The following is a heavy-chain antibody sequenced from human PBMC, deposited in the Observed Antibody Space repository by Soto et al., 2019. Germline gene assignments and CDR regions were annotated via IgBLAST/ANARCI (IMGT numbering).Heavy chain of an antibody. Sequence: QVQLQESGPGLVKPSETLSLTCTVSGGSISSYYWSWIRQPPGKGLEWIGYLYYSGSTNYNPSLKSRVTISVDTSKNQFSLKLSSVTAADTAVYYCAREGAAAGPFDYWGQGTLVTVSS. CDR2: LYYSGST. J-gene: IGHJ4*02. V-gene: IGHV4-59*01. CDR3: AREGAAAGPFDY. CDR1: GGSISSYY. D-gene: IGHD6-13*01.